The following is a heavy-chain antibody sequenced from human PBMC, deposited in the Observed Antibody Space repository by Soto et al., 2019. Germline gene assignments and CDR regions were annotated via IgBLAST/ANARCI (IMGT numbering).Heavy chain of an antibody. CDR2: IIPIFGTA. CDR1: GGTFSSYA. J-gene: IGHJ6*02. Sequence: SVKVSCKASGGTFSSYAISWVRQAPGQGLEWMGGIIPIFGTANYAQKFQGRVTITADESTSTAYMELSSLRSEDTAVYYCAREVLEYFDRIEGYYYYGMDVWGQGTTVTVSS. V-gene: IGHV1-69*13. CDR3: AREVLEYFDRIEGYYYYGMDV. D-gene: IGHD3-9*01.